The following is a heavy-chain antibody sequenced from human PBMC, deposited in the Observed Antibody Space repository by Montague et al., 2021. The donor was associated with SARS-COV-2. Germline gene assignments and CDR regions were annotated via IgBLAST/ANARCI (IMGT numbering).Heavy chain of an antibody. CDR1: GFTSSSYA. CDR2: ISSTGGST. V-gene: IGHV3-23*01. J-gene: IGHJ5*02. CDR3: AKGFTYYFASGGYPNYFDP. Sequence: SLRLSCAASGFTSSSYAMIWVRQAPGKGLEWVSTISSTGGSTYYADSVKGRFIISRDNSRNTVYMQMNNLRAEDTAVYYCAKGFTYYFASGGYPNYFDPWGQGTLVSVSS. D-gene: IGHD3-10*01.